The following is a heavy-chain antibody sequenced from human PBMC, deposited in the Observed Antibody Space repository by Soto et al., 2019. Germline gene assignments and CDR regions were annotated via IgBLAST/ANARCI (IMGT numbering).Heavy chain of an antibody. J-gene: IGHJ6*02. CDR3: SVDAHRADFCSSYHYYYYSMDV. CDR2: MVVGSGRT. Sequence: SVKVSCKASGITFRRTSVQWMRQPRGQRLAGIGRMVVGSGRTTYSQIVQERLAITSDMSTNTAYMELSGLRPEDTAIYYCSVDAHRADFCSSYHYYYYSMDVWGQGTTVTVSS. V-gene: IGHV1-58*01. D-gene: IGHD3-3*01. CDR1: GITFRRTS.